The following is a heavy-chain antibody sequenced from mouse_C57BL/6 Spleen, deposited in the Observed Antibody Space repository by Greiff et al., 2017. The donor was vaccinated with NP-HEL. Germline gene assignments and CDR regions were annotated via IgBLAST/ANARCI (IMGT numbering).Heavy chain of an antibody. V-gene: IGHV5-17*01. CDR3: ARGYYDYDEGYAMDY. Sequence: EVNVVESGGGLVKPGGSLKLSFAASCFPFLSSVLPFVLPSPSPFLSLVSYISSGSSTIYYADTVKGRFTISRDNAKNTLFLQMTSLRSEDTAMYYCARGYYDYDEGYAMDYWGQGTSVTVSS. D-gene: IGHD2-4*01. J-gene: IGHJ4*01. CDR2: ISSGSSTI. CDR1: CFPFLSSV.